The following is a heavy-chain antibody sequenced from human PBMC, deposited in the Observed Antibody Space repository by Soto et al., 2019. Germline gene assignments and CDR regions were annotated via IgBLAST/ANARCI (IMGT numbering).Heavy chain of an antibody. CDR3: AGASTKYYYYYMDV. Sequence: SVKVSCKASGFTFTSSAMQWVRQARGQRLEWIGWIVVGSGNTNYAQKFQERVTITRDMSTSTAYMELSSLRSEDTAVYYCAGASTKYYYYYMDVWGKGTTVTVSS. CDR1: GFTFTSSA. V-gene: IGHV1-58*02. CDR2: IVVGSGNT. J-gene: IGHJ6*03.